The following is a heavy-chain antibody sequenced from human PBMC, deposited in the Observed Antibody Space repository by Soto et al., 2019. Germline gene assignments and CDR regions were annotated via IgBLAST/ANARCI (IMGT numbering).Heavy chain of an antibody. Sequence: QVQLVQSGAEMRKPGASLQLSCQTSGYPFTSYHVHWVRQAPGQGLEWLGVINPTEGRTRSSQKLQDSVNMARDTATSTVYMELSRLRSEVTAIYCCARGREISFGYNWFDPGGQGNLVTVSS. CDR2: INPTEGRT. J-gene: IGHJ5*02. D-gene: IGHD3-3*01. V-gene: IGHV1-46*01. CDR3: ARGREISFGYNWFDP. CDR1: GYPFTSYH.